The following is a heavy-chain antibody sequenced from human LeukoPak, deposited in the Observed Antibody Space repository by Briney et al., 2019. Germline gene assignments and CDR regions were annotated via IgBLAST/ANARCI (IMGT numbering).Heavy chain of an antibody. V-gene: IGHV4-59*01. CDR3: ASYSYYYDSSGYFDY. D-gene: IGHD3-22*01. CDR1: GGSISSYY. Sequence: PSETLSLTCTVSGGSISSYYWSWIRQPPGKGLEWIGYIYYSGSTNYNPSLKSQVTISVDTSKNQFSLKLSSVTAADTAVYYCASYSYYYDSSGYFDYWGQGTLVTVSS. CDR2: IYYSGST. J-gene: IGHJ4*02.